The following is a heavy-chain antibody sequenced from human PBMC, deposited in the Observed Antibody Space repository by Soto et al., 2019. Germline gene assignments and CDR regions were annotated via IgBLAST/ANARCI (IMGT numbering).Heavy chain of an antibody. J-gene: IGHJ4*02. Sequence: PGGSLRLSCAASGFDFSHAWLHWVRQPPGKGLEWVGRIRSKVDGGTTDNAAPVKGRFTISRDDSKNILYLQMYSLKTEDTAVYFCTTDWPRNDLFTHYSWGQGTRVTVSS. CDR1: GFDFSHAW. D-gene: IGHD3-9*01. CDR3: TTDWPRNDLFTHYS. CDR2: IRSKVDGGTT. V-gene: IGHV3-15*07.